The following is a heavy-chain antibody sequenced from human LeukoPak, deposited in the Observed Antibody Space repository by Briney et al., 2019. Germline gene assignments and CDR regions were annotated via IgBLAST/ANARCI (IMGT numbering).Heavy chain of an antibody. CDR3: ARDRADHGSSWYRGYFDY. V-gene: IGHV1-2*02. D-gene: IGHD6-13*01. CDR1: GYTFTGYY. J-gene: IGHJ4*02. Sequence: GASVKVSCKASGYTFTGYYMHWVRQAPGQGLEWMGWINPNSGGTNYAQKFQGRVTMTRDTSISTAYMELSRLRSDDTAVYYCARDRADHGSSWYRGYFDYWGQGTLVTVSS. CDR2: INPNSGGT.